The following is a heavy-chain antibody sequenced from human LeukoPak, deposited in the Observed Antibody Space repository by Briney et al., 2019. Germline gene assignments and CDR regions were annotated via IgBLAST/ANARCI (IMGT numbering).Heavy chain of an antibody. D-gene: IGHD2-15*01. CDR3: ARHSVCSGGSCYFFDY. V-gene: IGHV5-51*01. CDR2: IYPGDSDT. Sequence: PGESLKISCKGSGYSFATYWIGWVRQMPGKGLEWMWIIYPGDSDTRYSPSFQGQVTISADKSISTAYLQWSSLKASDTAMYYCARHSVCSGGSCYFFDYWGQGTLVTVSS. J-gene: IGHJ4*02. CDR1: GYSFATYW.